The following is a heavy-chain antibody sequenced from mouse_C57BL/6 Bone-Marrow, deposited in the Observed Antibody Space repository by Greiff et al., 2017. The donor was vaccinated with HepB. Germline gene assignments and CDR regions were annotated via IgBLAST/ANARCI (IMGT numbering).Heavy chain of an antibody. CDR3: ARGDYDGYAMDY. CDR2: INPNNGGT. Sequence: EVKLKESGPELVKPGASVKIPCKASGYTFTDYNMDWVKQSHGKSLEWIGDINPNNGGTIYNQKFKGKATLTVDKSSSTAYMELRSLTSEDTAVYYCARGDYDGYAMDYWGQGTSVTVSS. D-gene: IGHD2-4*01. V-gene: IGHV1-18*01. J-gene: IGHJ4*01. CDR1: GYTFTDYN.